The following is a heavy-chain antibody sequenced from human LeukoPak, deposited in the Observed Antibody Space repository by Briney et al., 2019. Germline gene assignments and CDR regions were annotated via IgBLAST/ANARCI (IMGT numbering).Heavy chain of an antibody. CDR3: TTRRQDGW. D-gene: IGHD2-15*01. CDR1: GFTFSDAW. CDR2: IKSKSDGGTI. V-gene: IGHV3-15*01. Sequence: GGSPRLSCVGSGFTFSDAWMSWVRQAPGKGLEWVGRIKSKSDGGTIDYAAPVKGRFTISRDDSRNTLYLQMNSLKTEDTAVYYCTTRRQDGWWGQGTLVTVS. J-gene: IGHJ4*02.